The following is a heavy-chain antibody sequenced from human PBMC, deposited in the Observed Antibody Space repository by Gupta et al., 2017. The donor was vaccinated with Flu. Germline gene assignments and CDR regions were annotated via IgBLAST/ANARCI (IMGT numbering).Heavy chain of an antibody. Sequence: EVQLVESGGGLVKPGGSLRLSCAASGFTFSSYSMNWVRQAPGKGLEWVSSISSSSSYIYYADSVKGRFTISRDNAKNSLYLQMNSLRAEDTAVYYCARDIQLWDAPVDYWVQGTLVTVSS. CDR3: ARDIQLWDAPVDY. D-gene: IGHD5-18*01. CDR2: ISSSSSYI. CDR1: GFTFSSYS. V-gene: IGHV3-21*01. J-gene: IGHJ4*02.